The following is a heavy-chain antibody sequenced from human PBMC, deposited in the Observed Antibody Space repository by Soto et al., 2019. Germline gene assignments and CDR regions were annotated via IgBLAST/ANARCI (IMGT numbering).Heavy chain of an antibody. CDR1: GYTFTTNW. J-gene: IGHJ4*02. CDR3: ARLGKYCSTTSCYYFDY. D-gene: IGHD2-2*01. Sequence: EVQLVQSGAEVKKTGESLKISCKSSGYTFTTNWIGWVRQMPGKGLEWMGIIYPGDSDTRYSPSFQGQVTISVDKSITTAYLQWSSLKASDTAMYYCARLGKYCSTTSCYYFDYWGQGTLVTVSS. V-gene: IGHV5-51*01. CDR2: IYPGDSDT.